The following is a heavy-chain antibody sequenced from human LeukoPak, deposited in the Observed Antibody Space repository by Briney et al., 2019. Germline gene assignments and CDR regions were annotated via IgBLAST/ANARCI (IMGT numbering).Heavy chain of an antibody. D-gene: IGHD1-7*01. V-gene: IGHV3-30*04. J-gene: IGHJ4*02. CDR3: ARGPARYPTTLDY. CDR1: GFTFSSYA. Sequence: PGGSLRLSCAASGFTFSSYAMHWVRQAPGKGLEWVAVISYDGSNKYYADSVKGRSTISRDNSKNTLYLQMNSLRAEDTAVYYCARGPARYPTTLDYWGQGTLVTVSS. CDR2: ISYDGSNK.